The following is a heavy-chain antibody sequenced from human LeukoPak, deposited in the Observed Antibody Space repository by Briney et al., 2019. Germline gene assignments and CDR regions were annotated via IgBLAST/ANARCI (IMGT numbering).Heavy chain of an antibody. V-gene: IGHV3-21*01. Sequence: GGSLRLSCAASGFTFSSYSMNWVRQAPGKGLEWVSSISSSSSYIYYADSVKGRFTISRDNAKNSLYLQMSSLRAEDTAVYYCARDCKQQLVLDYWGQGTLVTVSS. J-gene: IGHJ4*02. CDR3: ARDCKQQLVLDY. CDR1: GFTFSSYS. D-gene: IGHD6-13*01. CDR2: ISSSSSYI.